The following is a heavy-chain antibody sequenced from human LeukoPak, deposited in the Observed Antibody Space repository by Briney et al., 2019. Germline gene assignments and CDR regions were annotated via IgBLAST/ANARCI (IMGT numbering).Heavy chain of an antibody. CDR3: ARDSIVATIGYYYGMDV. CDR2: ISRDGSEK. D-gene: IGHD5-12*01. CDR1: GFTFSSYW. V-gene: IGHV3-7*01. Sequence: GGSLRLSCAASGFTFSSYWMSWVRQAPGKGLEWVANISRDGSEKYYVDSVKGRFTISRDNAKNSLYLQMNSLRAEDTAVYYCARDSIVATIGYYYGMDVWGQGTTVTVSS. J-gene: IGHJ6*02.